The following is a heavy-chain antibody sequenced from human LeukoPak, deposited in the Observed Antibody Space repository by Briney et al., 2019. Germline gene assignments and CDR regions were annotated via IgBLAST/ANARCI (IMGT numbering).Heavy chain of an antibody. D-gene: IGHD3-10*01. CDR1: GGSISSYY. V-gene: IGHV4-59*01. CDR3: ARRLLWFGELSWFDP. CDR2: IYYSGSA. Sequence: SETLSLTCTVSGGSISSYYWSWIRQPPGKGLEWIGYIYYSGSANYNPSLKSRVTISVDTSKNQFSLKLSSVTAADTAVYYCARRLLWFGELSWFDPWGQGTLVTVSS. J-gene: IGHJ5*02.